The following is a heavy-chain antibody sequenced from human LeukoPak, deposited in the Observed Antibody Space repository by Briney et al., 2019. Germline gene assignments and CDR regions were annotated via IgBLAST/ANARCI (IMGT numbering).Heavy chain of an antibody. CDR3: ARDLYGSGSRYGY. CDR1: GFTFSNYW. Sequence: PGESLRLSCAASGFTFSNYWMSWVRQAPGKGLEWVGNIEQDGNEKYYVESVKGRFTISRDNADNSLYLQMNSLRAEDTAVYYCARDLYGSGSRYGYWGQGTLVTVSS. CDR2: IEQDGNEK. J-gene: IGHJ4*02. V-gene: IGHV3-7*01. D-gene: IGHD3-10*01.